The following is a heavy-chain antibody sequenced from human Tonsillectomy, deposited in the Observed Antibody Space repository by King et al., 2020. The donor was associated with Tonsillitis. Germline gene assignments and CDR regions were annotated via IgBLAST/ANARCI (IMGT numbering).Heavy chain of an antibody. Sequence: VQLVESGGGLVQPGRSLRLSCAASGFTFDDYAMHWVRQAPGKGLEWVSGISWNSGSISYADSVKGRFTISRDNAKNSLYLQMNSLRAEDTALYYCATTVTPAYDAFDIWGQGTMVTVSS. J-gene: IGHJ3*02. CDR2: ISWNSGSI. CDR3: ATTVTPAYDAFDI. D-gene: IGHD4-17*01. CDR1: GFTFDDYA. V-gene: IGHV3-9*01.